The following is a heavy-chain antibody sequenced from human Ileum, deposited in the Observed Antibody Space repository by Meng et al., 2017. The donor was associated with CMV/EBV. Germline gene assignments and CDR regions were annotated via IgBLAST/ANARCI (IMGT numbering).Heavy chain of an antibody. D-gene: IGHD1-1*01. V-gene: IGHV7-4-1*02. CDR2: INTNTGTP. J-gene: IGHJ4*02. Sequence: SCQASGYSFTSNNLIWVRQAPGQGPEWMGWINTNTGTPTYARDFTGRFVFSLDTSVSTAYLQISNLKAEDTAVYYCARDGLNERFFDYWGQGTLVTVSS. CDR1: GYSFTSNN. CDR3: ARDGLNERFFDY.